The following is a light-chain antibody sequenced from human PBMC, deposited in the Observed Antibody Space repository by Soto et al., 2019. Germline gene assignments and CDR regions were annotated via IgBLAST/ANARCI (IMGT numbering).Light chain of an antibody. CDR3: NSYTRSTKYV. V-gene: IGLV2-14*01. CDR1: SSNIGSNY. J-gene: IGLJ1*01. CDR2: EVT. Sequence: QSVLTQPPSASGTPGQRVTISCSGSSSNIGSNYVYWYQHKIGKAPKLIIYEVTNRPSGVSNRFSGSKSGNTASLTISGLQAEDEADYYCNSYTRSTKYVFGTGTKVTVL.